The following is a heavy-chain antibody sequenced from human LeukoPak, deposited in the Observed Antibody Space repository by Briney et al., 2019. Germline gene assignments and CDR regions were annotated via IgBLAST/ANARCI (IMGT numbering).Heavy chain of an antibody. Sequence: PSETLSLTCSVSGGSISSHFWSWIRQPPGKGLEWIGEINHSGSTNYNPSLKSRVTISVDTSKNQFSLKLSSVTAADTAVYYCARGGGKRRVDYWGQGTLVTVSS. CDR3: ARGGGKRRVDY. J-gene: IGHJ4*02. CDR1: GGSISSHF. D-gene: IGHD3-16*01. V-gene: IGHV4-34*01. CDR2: INHSGST.